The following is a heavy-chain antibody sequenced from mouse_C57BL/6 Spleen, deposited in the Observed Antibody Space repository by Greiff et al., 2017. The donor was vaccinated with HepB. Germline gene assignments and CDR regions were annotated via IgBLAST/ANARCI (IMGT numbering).Heavy chain of an antibody. J-gene: IGHJ2*01. V-gene: IGHV1-61*01. Sequence: QVQLQQPGAELVRPGSSVKLSCKASGYTFTSYWMDWVKQRPGQGLEWIGNIYPSDSETHYNQKFKDKATLTVDKSSSTAYMQLSSLTSEDSAVYYCAREGDGNYVRDYWGKGTTLTVSS. D-gene: IGHD2-1*01. CDR3: AREGDGNYVRDY. CDR1: GYTFTSYW. CDR2: IYPSDSET.